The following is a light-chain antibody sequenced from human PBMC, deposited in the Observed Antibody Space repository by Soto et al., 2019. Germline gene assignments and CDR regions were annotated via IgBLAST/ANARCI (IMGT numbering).Light chain of an antibody. J-gene: IGLJ2*01. CDR2: SND. V-gene: IGLV1-44*01. CDR3: AAWDDSLNGLV. Sequence: QSVLTQPPSTSGTPGLRVTVSCSGSGSNIGRYAVNWYQQLPGTAPKLLIYSNDQRPSGVPDRFSGSKSGTSVSLAISGLLSEEEADYYCAAWDDSLNGLVIGGGTKLTVL. CDR1: GSNIGRYA.